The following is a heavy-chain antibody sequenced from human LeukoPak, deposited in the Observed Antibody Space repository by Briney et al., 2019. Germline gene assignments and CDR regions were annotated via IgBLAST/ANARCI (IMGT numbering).Heavy chain of an antibody. CDR3: ARDPSNTSGRYIYFDS. CDR2: ISTYNGDT. J-gene: IGHJ4*02. D-gene: IGHD6-19*01. CDR1: GYTFTSYA. V-gene: IGHV1-18*04. Sequence: ASVKVSCKASGYTFTSYAMHWVRQAPGQGLEWMGWISTYNGDTNYAQNLQGRVTMTRDTSTSTAYMELRSLRSDDTAVYYCARDPSNTSGRYIYFDSWSQGTLVTVSS.